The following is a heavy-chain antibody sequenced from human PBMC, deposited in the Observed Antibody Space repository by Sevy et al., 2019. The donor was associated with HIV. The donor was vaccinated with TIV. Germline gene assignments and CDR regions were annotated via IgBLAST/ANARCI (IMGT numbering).Heavy chain of an antibody. V-gene: IGHV4-39*02. CDR1: GGTIVSSGHY. CDR2: ISYNGHT. J-gene: IGHJ6*02. Sequence: SETLSLTCSISGGTIVSSGHYWGWIRQTPGKGLEWIGSISYNGHTFYTPSLKSRLTISIDTSKNQFSLTLSSVTVADTAVYFCAREAGGYDYDYGMDVWGQGTTVTVSS. CDR3: AREAGGYDYDYGMDV. D-gene: IGHD5-12*01.